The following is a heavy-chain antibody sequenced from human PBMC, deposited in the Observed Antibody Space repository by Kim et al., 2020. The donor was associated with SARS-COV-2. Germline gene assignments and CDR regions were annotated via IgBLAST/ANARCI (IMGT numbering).Heavy chain of an antibody. J-gene: IGHJ4*02. D-gene: IGHD4-4*01. CDR1: GFGFSNYW. Sequence: GGSLRLSCVNSGFGFSNYWMTWVRQAPGKGLEWVANMNQDGSEKYYAESVRGRFTISRDNAKNSLYLQMNSLRDDDTAIYFCARMGPFERTTLSRHYFDYWGQGTLVAVSS. CDR3: ARMGPFERTTLSRHYFDY. CDR2: MNQDGSEK. V-gene: IGHV3-7*01.